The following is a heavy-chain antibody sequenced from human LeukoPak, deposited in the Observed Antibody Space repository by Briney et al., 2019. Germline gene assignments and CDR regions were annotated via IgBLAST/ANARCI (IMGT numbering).Heavy chain of an antibody. Sequence: GESLKISCKGSGYSFSTYWIGWVRQMPGKGLEWMGIIYPGDSDTRYSPSFQGQVTIPADKSISTAYLQWSSLKASDTAMYYCARLPAGILWWRFDYWGQGTLVTVSS. CDR1: GYSFSTYW. CDR2: IYPGDSDT. J-gene: IGHJ4*02. V-gene: IGHV5-51*01. CDR3: ARLPAGILWWRFDY. D-gene: IGHD2-21*01.